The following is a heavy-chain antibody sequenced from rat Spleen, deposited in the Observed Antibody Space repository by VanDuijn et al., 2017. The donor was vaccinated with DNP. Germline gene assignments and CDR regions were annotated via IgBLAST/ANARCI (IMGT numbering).Heavy chain of an antibody. V-gene: IGHV3-1*01. Sequence: EVQLQESGPGLVKPSQSLSLTCSVTGYSITSNYWGWIRKFPGNKMEWMAYIRYSGITGFNPSLKSRISITRDTSKNQFFLQLNSVTTEDTAIYYCARHEATEGIDFDYWGQGVMVTVSS. CDR1: GYSITSNY. CDR3: ARHEATEGIDFDY. J-gene: IGHJ2*01. D-gene: IGHD1-11*01. CDR2: IRYSGIT.